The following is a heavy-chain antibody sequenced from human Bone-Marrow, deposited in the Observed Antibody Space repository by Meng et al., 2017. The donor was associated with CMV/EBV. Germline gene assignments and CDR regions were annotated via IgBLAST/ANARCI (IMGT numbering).Heavy chain of an antibody. CDR2: IYYSGST. CDR1: GGSISSGEYY. V-gene: IGHV4-30-4*08. CDR3: ARDHGRGLRDQYYGLDV. D-gene: IGHD3/OR15-3a*01. J-gene: IGHJ6*01. Sequence: SETLSLTCSASGGSISSGEYYWSWIRRPPGKGLEWIGYIYYSGSTYYNPSLRSRVSISVDTSKNQFSLKLSSVTAADTAVYYCARDHGRGLRDQYYGLDVWEQGTTVTFSS.